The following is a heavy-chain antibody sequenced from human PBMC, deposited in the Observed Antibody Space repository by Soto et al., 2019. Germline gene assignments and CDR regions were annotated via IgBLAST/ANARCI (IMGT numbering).Heavy chain of an antibody. Sequence: SVKVSCKASGGTFSSYAISWVRQAPGQGLEWMGGIIPIFGTANYAQKFQSRVTITADKSTSTAYMELSSLRSEDTAVYYCARDRPPSSGWYPDYYYYGMDVWGQGTTVTVSS. J-gene: IGHJ6*02. CDR1: GGTFSSYA. V-gene: IGHV1-69*06. D-gene: IGHD6-19*01. CDR2: IIPIFGTA. CDR3: ARDRPPSSGWYPDYYYYGMDV.